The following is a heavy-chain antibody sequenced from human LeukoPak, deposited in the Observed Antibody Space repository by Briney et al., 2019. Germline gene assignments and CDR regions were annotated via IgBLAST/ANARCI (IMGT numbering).Heavy chain of an antibody. D-gene: IGHD3-10*01. CDR3: AKLSGAFSGSGVD. Sequence: GGSLRLSCAASGFTFDDYAMHWVRQAPGKGLEWVSLINWDGGSTYYADSVRGRFTISRDNSKNSLYLQMNSLRADDTALYYCAKLSGAFSGSGVDWGQGTLVTVSS. CDR2: INWDGGST. J-gene: IGHJ4*02. CDR1: GFTFDDYA. V-gene: IGHV3-43D*03.